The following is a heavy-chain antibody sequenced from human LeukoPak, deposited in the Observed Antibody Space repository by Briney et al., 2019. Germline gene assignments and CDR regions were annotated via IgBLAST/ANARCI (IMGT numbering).Heavy chain of an antibody. Sequence: PGRSLRLSCAATGFTFDDYAMHWVRQPPGKGLEWVSGVTWNSGRIAYADSVKGRFTISRDNAKNSLNLQMNSLRADDTAFYFCAKDKTSGIAGPFDSWGQGILVTVSS. CDR1: GFTFDDYA. CDR2: VTWNSGRI. CDR3: AKDKTSGIAGPFDS. D-gene: IGHD6-13*01. J-gene: IGHJ5*01. V-gene: IGHV3-9*01.